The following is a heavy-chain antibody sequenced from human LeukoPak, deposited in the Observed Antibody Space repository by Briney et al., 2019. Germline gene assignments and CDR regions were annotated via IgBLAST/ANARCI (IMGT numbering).Heavy chain of an antibody. D-gene: IGHD3-10*01. J-gene: IGHJ6*02. CDR2: FDPEDGET. CDR3: AAAPKNTYYYGSGKYYYYGMDV. Sequence: ASVKVSCKVSGYTLTELSMHWVRQAPGKGLEWMGGFDPEDGETIYAQKFQGRVTMTEDTSTDTAYMELSSLRSGDTAVYYCAAAPKNTYYYGSGKYYYYGMDVWGQGTTVTVSS. CDR1: GYTLTELS. V-gene: IGHV1-24*01.